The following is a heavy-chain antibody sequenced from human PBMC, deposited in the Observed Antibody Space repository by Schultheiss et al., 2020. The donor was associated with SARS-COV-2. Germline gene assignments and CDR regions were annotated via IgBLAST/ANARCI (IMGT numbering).Heavy chain of an antibody. CDR2: ISGSGGST. Sequence: GESLKISCAASGFTFSSYAMSWVRQAPGKGLEWVSAISGSGGSTYYADSVKGRFTISRDNSKNTLYLQMNSLRAEDTAVYYCATGGAYFDYWGQGTLVTVAS. CDR1: GFTFSSYA. CDR3: ATGGAYFDY. J-gene: IGHJ4*02. V-gene: IGHV3-23*01. D-gene: IGHD3-16*01.